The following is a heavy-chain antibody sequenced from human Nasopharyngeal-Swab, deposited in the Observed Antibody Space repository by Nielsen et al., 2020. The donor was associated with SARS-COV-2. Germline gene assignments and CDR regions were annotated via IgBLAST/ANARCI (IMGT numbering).Heavy chain of an antibody. D-gene: IGHD6-19*01. Sequence: RQSPGKGLEWVSVIYRGGSTYYADSVKGRFTISRDNSKKTLYLQMNSLRAEDTAVYYCARDGSYSSGYFDYWGQGTLVTVSS. V-gene: IGHV3-53*01. CDR2: IYRGGST. CDR3: ARDGSYSSGYFDY. J-gene: IGHJ4*02.